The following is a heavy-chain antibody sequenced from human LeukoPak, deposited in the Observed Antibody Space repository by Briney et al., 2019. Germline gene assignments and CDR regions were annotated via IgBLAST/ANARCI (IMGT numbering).Heavy chain of an antibody. CDR1: GYTFTGYF. V-gene: IGHV1-2*02. D-gene: IGHD5-24*01. J-gene: IGHJ4*02. CDR2: INPNSGAT. CDR3: ARDLGLLIDGVEYYFVY. Sequence: ASVKVSCKASGYTFTGYFMHWVRQAPGQGLEWMGWINPNSGATHYAQKFQGRVTMTRDTSISTTYMELSRLRSDDTAVYYCARDLGLLIDGVEYYFVYWGQGTLVTVSS.